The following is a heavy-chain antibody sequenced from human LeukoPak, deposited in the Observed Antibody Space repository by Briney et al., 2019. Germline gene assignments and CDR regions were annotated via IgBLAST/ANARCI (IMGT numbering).Heavy chain of an antibody. J-gene: IGHJ4*02. CDR1: GYTFTGYY. CDR3: ARYITVGATYQHFDY. D-gene: IGHD1-26*01. Sequence: GASVKVSCRASGYTFTGYYMSWVRQAPGQGLEWMGRINPNSGGTNYAQKFQGRVTMTRDTSISTAYMELSRLRSDDTAVYYCARYITVGATYQHFDYWGQGTLVTVSS. V-gene: IGHV1-2*06. CDR2: INPNSGGT.